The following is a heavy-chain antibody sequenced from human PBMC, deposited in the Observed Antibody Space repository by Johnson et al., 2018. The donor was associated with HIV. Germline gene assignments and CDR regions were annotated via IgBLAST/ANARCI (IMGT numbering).Heavy chain of an antibody. CDR2: IWYDGSNK. V-gene: IGHV3-33*01. D-gene: IGHD1-26*01. J-gene: IGHJ3*02. CDR3: ARDHLSSRGGRENAFDI. Sequence: QVQLVESGGGVVQPGRSLRLSCAASGFTFSSYGMHWVRQAPGKGLEWVAVIWYDGSNKYYADSVKGRFTISRDNSKNTLYLQMNSLRAEDRALYYCARDHLSSRGGRENAFDIWGQGTMVTVSS. CDR1: GFTFSSYG.